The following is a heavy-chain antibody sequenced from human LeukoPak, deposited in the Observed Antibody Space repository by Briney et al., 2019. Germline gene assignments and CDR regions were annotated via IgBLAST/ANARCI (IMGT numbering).Heavy chain of an antibody. CDR2: ISSSSSYI. J-gene: IGHJ5*02. CDR3: ARDLDGYRSGNGA. Sequence: AGTLTLTCAASGFTFSSYNMNWVRQAPGKGLEWVSSISSSSSYIYYADSAKGRFTISRDNAKNTLYLQMNSLRAEDTAVYYCARDLDGYRSGNGAWGQGTLVTVSS. CDR1: GFTFSSYN. D-gene: IGHD5-12*01. V-gene: IGHV3-21*01.